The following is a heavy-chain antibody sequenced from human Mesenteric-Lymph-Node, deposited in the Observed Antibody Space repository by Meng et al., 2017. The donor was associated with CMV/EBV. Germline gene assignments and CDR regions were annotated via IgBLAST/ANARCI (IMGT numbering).Heavy chain of an antibody. CDR1: VGSISRSWNY. Sequence: QTSCPRLWQPPQPLSLKCTFPVGSISRSWNYWGWIRQPPGKGLEWIGSIFYSGSAHYNPALESRVTISIDKSKNEFFLNLGSVTAADTAMYFCARDTLTYSYGPGWIDPWGQGTLVTVSS. V-gene: IGHV4-39*02. D-gene: IGHD3-10*01. CDR3: ARDTLTYSYGPGWIDP. CDR2: IFYSGSA. J-gene: IGHJ5*02.